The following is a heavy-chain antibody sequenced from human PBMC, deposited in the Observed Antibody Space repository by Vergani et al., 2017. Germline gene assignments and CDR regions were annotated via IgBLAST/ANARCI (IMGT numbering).Heavy chain of an antibody. J-gene: IGHJ4*02. CDR1: GGAVNSGSNF. D-gene: IGHD2-15*01. Sequence: QVQLQESGPGLVKPSQTLSLTCSVSGGAVNSGSNFWTWIRQPAGKGLEWIGRTSTDGSTNYNPSLKSRVTLSVDTSKTQISLKLNSVTVADTAVYYCARSRPYCTSGSCPAIWGQGTLVTVSS. CDR2: TSTDGST. CDR3: ARSRPYCTSGSCPAI. V-gene: IGHV4-61*02.